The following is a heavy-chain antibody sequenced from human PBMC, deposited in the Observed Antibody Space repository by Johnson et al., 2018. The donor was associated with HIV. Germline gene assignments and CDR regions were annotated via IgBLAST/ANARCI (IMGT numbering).Heavy chain of an antibody. J-gene: IGHJ3*02. CDR2: LSYDGSNK. D-gene: IGHD3-10*01. CDR3: ASPDYERYYGAFDI. Sequence: QVQLVESGGGVVQPGRSLRLSCAASGFTFSSYGMHWVRQAPGKGLAWLAVLSYDGSNKYYGDSVKGRFTISRENSKNTLYLQMNSLRAEDTAVYYCASPDYERYYGAFDIWGQGTMVTVSS. CDR1: GFTFSSYG. V-gene: IGHV3-30*03.